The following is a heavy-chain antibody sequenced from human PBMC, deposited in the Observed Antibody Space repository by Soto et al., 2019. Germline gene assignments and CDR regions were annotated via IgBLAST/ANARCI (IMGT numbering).Heavy chain of an antibody. D-gene: IGHD6-19*01. J-gene: IGHJ4*02. V-gene: IGHV3-30-3*01. Sequence: GGSLRLSCAASGFTFSSYAMHWVRQAPGKGLEWVAVISYDGSNKYYADSVKGRFTISRDNSKNTLYLQMNSLRAEDTAVYYCAREEQWLVQRPCGFDYWGQGTLVTVSS. CDR3: AREEQWLVQRPCGFDY. CDR2: ISYDGSNK. CDR1: GFTFSSYA.